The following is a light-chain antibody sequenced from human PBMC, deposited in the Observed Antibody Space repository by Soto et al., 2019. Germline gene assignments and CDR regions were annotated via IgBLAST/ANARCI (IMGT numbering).Light chain of an antibody. Sequence: DIQMTQSPSSLSASVGDKVTITCRASQSISSSLNWYQQKPGKAPNLLIFDASSLQSGVPSRFSGRGSGAEYTLTISSLQPEDFATYFCQHSYSNFPITFGQGTRLEIK. CDR1: QSISSS. V-gene: IGKV1-39*01. CDR3: QHSYSNFPIT. J-gene: IGKJ5*01. CDR2: DAS.